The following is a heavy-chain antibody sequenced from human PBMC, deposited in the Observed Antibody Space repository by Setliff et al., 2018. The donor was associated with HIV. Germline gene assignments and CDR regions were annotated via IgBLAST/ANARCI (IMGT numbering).Heavy chain of an antibody. CDR3: ATGALLAVFDFDH. CDR2: INVGNGDT. D-gene: IGHD3-10*01. J-gene: IGHJ4*02. V-gene: IGHV1-3*01. CDR1: GDTFSNFLSYA. Sequence: ASVKVSCKASGDTFSNFLSYAIAWVRQAPGQGLEWMGGINVGNGDTKYSPELQGRISITRDTSANTEYMELSSLRSDDTAVYFFATGALLAVFDFDHWGQGTQVTVSS.